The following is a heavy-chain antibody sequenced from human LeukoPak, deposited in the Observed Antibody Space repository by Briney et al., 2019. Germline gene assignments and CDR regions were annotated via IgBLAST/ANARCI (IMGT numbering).Heavy chain of an antibody. V-gene: IGHV1-2*02. D-gene: IGHD2-2*02. Sequence: ASVKVSCKASGYTFTGYYMHWVRQAPGQGLEWMGWINPNSGGTNYAQKLQGRVTMTTDTSTSTAYMELRSLRSDDTAVYYCARERRYCSSTSCYTQFDYWGQGTLVTVSS. CDR2: INPNSGGT. CDR3: ARERRYCSSTSCYTQFDY. CDR1: GYTFTGYY. J-gene: IGHJ4*02.